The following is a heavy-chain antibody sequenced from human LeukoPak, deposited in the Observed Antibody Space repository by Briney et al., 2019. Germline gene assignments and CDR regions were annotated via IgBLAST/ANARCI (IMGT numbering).Heavy chain of an antibody. V-gene: IGHV4-59*12. Sequence: SETLSLTCTVSGGSISSYYWSWIRQPPGKGLEWIGYIYYSGSTNYNPSLKSRVTISVDTSKNQFSLKLSSVTAADTAVYYCARCKGHYDFWSGYYTEYYYYGMDVWGQGTTVTVSS. CDR3: ARCKGHYDFWSGYYTEYYYYGMDV. J-gene: IGHJ6*02. CDR1: GGSISSYY. CDR2: IYYSGST. D-gene: IGHD3-3*01.